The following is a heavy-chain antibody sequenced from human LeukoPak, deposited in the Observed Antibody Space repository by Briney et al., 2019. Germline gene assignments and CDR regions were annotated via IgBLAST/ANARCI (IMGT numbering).Heavy chain of an antibody. J-gene: IGHJ4*02. CDR3: ARDYYDSSGKDDY. V-gene: IGHV1-69*05. CDR1: GGTFRSYA. CDR2: IIPIFGTA. Sequence: ASVKVSCKASGGTFRSYAISWVRQAPGQGLEWMGGIIPIFGTANYAQKFQGRVTITTDESTSTAYMELSSLRSEDTAVYYCARDYYDSSGKDDYWGQGTLVTVSS. D-gene: IGHD3-22*01.